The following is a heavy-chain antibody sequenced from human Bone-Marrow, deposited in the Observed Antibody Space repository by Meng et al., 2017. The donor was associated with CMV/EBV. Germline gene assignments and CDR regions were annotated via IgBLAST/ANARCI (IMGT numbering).Heavy chain of an antibody. V-gene: IGHV4-59*11. D-gene: IGHD4-11*01. CDR1: GGSISSHY. J-gene: IGHJ5*02. CDR3: ARVPGAIFDYSNVPGWFDP. Sequence: SETLSLTCTVSGGSISSHYWTWVRQPPGKGLEWIGYTSRRGSTHYNPSLKTRLTISVDTSKNQFSLKLSSVTAADTAVYYCARVPGAIFDYSNVPGWFDPWGQGTLVTVSS. CDR2: TSRRGST.